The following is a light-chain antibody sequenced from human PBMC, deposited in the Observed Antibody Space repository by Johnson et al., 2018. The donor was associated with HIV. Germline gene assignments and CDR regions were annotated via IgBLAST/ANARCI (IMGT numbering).Light chain of an antibody. Sequence: QSVLTQPPSVSAAPGQKVTISCSGSSSNIGGHYVSWYQHLPGTAPKLLIYDNNKRPSGIPDRFSGSKSGTSAALGITGLQTGDEADYYCGTWDSSLKGVFGTGTKVTVL. CDR3: GTWDSSLKGV. CDR1: SSNIGGHY. J-gene: IGLJ1*01. CDR2: DNN. V-gene: IGLV1-51*01.